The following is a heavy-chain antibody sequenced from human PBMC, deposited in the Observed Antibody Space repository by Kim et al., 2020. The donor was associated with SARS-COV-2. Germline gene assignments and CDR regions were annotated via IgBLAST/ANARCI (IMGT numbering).Heavy chain of an antibody. J-gene: IGHJ6*01. V-gene: IGHV3-33*05. CDR2: ISGGGSNK. Sequence: GGSLRLSCAASGFTFSSYAMHWVRQAPGKGLEWVAVISGGGSNKYYADSVKGRFTISRDNSKNTLYLQMNSLRAEDTTLYYCARDRAVYYYYGIDVWRQGTTVTVSS. CDR3: ARDRAVYYYYGIDV. CDR1: GFTFSSYA.